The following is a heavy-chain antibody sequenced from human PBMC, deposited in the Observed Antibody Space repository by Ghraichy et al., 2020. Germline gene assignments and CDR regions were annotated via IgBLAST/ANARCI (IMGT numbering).Heavy chain of an antibody. Sequence: GGSLRLSCKGSGYSFTSYWIGWVRQMPGKGLEWMGIIYPGDSDTRYSPSFQGQVTISADKSISTAYLQWSSLKASDTAMYYGARMRVDSRLVAFEIWAKGQWSPSLQ. CDR1: GYSFTSYW. V-gene: IGHV5-51*01. CDR2: IYPGDSDT. D-gene: IGHD3-9*01. CDR3: ARMRVDSRLVAFEI. J-gene: IGHJ3*02.